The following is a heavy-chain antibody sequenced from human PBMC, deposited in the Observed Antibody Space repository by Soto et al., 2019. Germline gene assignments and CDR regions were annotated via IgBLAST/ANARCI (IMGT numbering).Heavy chain of an antibody. J-gene: IGHJ4*02. CDR3: ASAWGYYFDF. CDR1: GGSIGSYY. D-gene: IGHD3-16*01. CDR2: IYYSGST. Sequence: PSETLSLTCTVSGGSIGSYYWSWIRQPPGKGLEWIGYIYYSGSTNYNPSLKSRVTISVDTSKNQFSLKLSSVTAADTAVYYCASAWGYYFDFWGQGTLVTVSS. V-gene: IGHV4-59*01.